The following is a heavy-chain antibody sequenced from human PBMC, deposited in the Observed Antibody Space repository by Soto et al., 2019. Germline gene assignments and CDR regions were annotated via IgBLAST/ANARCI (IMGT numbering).Heavy chain of an antibody. V-gene: IGHV1-3*01. Sequence: ASVKVSCKASGYTFTSYAMHWVRQAPGQRLEWMGWINAGNGNTKYSQKFQGRVTITRDTSASTAYMELSSLRSEDTAVYYCARATSIAAGSYGYFRDLLAPSAQRTLV. CDR3: ARATSIAAGSYGYFRDLLAP. CDR2: INAGNGNT. D-gene: IGHD6-13*01. CDR1: GYTFTSYA. J-gene: IGHJ5*02.